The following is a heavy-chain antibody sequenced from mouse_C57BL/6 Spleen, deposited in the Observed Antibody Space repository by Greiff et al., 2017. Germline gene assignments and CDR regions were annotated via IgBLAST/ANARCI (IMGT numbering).Heavy chain of an antibody. V-gene: IGHV5-16*01. Sequence: DVKLVESEGGLVQPGSSMKLSCTASGFTFSDYYMAWVRQVPEKGLEWVANINYDGSSTYYLDSLKSRFIISRDNAKNILYLQMSSLKSEDTGTYYCGRLYYYAMDYWGQGTSVTVSS. CDR2: INYDGSST. CDR1: GFTFSDYY. CDR3: GRLYYYAMDY. J-gene: IGHJ4*01.